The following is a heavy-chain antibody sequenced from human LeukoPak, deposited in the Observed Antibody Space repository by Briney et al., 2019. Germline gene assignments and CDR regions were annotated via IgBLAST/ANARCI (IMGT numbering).Heavy chain of an antibody. V-gene: IGHV3-30*18. CDR2: ISYDGSNK. CDR3: AKGATYDNFAFDV. J-gene: IGHJ3*01. D-gene: IGHD1-1*01. Sequence: PGGSLRLSCAASGFTFSSYGMHWVRQAPGKGLEWVAVISYDGSNKYYADSVKGRFTISRDNSKNALYLQMKSLRVEDTAVYYCAKGATYDNFAFDVWGQGTMVTVSS. CDR1: GFTFSSYG.